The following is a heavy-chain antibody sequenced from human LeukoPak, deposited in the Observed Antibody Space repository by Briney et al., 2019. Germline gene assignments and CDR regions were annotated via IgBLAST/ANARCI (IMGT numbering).Heavy chain of an antibody. D-gene: IGHD5-18*01. J-gene: IGHJ4*02. Sequence: KSGGSLRLSCAASGFTFTTYNMNWVRQAPGKGLEWVSSISSSSSYIFYADSVRGRFTISRENAKNSLYLQMNSLRAGDTAVYYCARVLGQQRDYWGQGTLVTVSS. V-gene: IGHV3-21*01. CDR1: GFTFTTYN. CDR3: ARVLGQQRDY. CDR2: ISSSSSYI.